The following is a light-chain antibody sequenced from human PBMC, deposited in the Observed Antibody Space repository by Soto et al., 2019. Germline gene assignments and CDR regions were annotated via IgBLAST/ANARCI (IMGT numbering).Light chain of an antibody. J-gene: IGKJ1*01. CDR1: QSISTW. CDR3: QQYHSYGT. CDR2: DAS. Sequence: DIQVTQSPSTVSASVGDRVTITCRTSQSISTWLAWYQQKPGKAPKILITDASSLESGAPSRFRGSGSGTECTRTISSLQPDDFATYYCQQYHSYGTFGQGTKVEI. V-gene: IGKV1-5*01.